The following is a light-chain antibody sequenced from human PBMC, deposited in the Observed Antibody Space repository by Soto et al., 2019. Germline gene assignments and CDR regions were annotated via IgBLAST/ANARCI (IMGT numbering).Light chain of an antibody. Sequence: EIVMTQSPATLSESPGERATLSCRASQSVSSNLAWYQQKRGQAPRLLIYGTSTSATGIPARFSGSGSGTEFPLTISSLQSEDFAVYYCQQYNKWPLTFGGGTKVEIK. J-gene: IGKJ4*01. CDR2: GTS. CDR1: QSVSSN. CDR3: QQYNKWPLT. V-gene: IGKV3-15*01.